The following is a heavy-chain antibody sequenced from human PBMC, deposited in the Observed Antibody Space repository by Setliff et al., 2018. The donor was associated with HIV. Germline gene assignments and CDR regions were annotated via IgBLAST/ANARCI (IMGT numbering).Heavy chain of an antibody. CDR1: GFSFSTNA. V-gene: IGHV3-53*01. J-gene: IGHJ6*02. Sequence: PGGSLRLSCAASGFSFSTNAMGWVRQAPGKGLEWVSVIYAGGSTYYADSVKGRFTISRDNSKNMLYLQMDIQRAEDTAAYYCASGRNRNYVVYGMDVWGQGTTVTVSS. CDR3: ASGRNRNYVVYGMDV. D-gene: IGHD1-7*01. CDR2: IYAGGST.